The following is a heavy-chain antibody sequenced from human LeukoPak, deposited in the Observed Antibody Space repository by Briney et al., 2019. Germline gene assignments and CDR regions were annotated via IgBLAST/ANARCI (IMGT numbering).Heavy chain of an antibody. CDR2: INNSGST. J-gene: IGHJ4*02. Sequence: SETLSLTCAVYGGSFSGYYWSWIRQPPGKWLEWIGEINNSGSTNYNPTLKSRVTISVDTSKNQFSLKLSSVTAADTAVYYCARRKKTYYYGSGSYFGYFDYWGQGTLVTVSS. V-gene: IGHV4-34*01. CDR3: ARRKKTYYYGSGSYFGYFDY. D-gene: IGHD3-10*01. CDR1: GGSFSGYY.